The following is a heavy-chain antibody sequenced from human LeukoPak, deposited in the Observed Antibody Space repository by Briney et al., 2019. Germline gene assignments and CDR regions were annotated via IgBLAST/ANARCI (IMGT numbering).Heavy chain of an antibody. CDR2: VYTSGST. Sequence: SSETLSLTCTVSGGSISGGYWSWIRQPPGRGLEWIGYVYTSGSTNYNPSFKSRVTISVDTSKSQFALKLSSVTAADTAVYYCAKSYFDYSTYYSYYFNLWGQGALVTVSS. J-gene: IGHJ4*02. V-gene: IGHV4-4*09. CDR3: AKSYFDYSTYYSYYFNL. CDR1: GGSISGGY. D-gene: IGHD4-11*01.